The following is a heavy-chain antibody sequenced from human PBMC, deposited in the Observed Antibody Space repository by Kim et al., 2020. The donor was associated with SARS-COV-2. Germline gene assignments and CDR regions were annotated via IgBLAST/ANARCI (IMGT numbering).Heavy chain of an antibody. Sequence: SVKVSCKASGGTFSSYAISWVRQAPGQGLEWMGGIIPIFGTANYAQKFQGRVTITADESTSTAYMELSSLRSEDTAVYYCARVPDILTGYYSGDAFDIWGQGTMVTVSS. V-gene: IGHV1-69*13. CDR2: IIPIFGTA. D-gene: IGHD3-9*01. CDR1: GGTFSSYA. J-gene: IGHJ3*02. CDR3: ARVPDILTGYYSGDAFDI.